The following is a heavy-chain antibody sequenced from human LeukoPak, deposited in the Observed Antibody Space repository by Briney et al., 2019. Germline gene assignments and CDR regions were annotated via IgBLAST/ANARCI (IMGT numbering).Heavy chain of an antibody. CDR1: GYTFTSYD. CDR3: ARVDAYWNGEDY. Sequence: ASVKASCKASGYTFTSYDINWVRQATGQGLEWMGWMNPNSGNTGYAQKFQGRVTITRNTSISTAYMKLSSLRSEDTAVYYCARVDAYWNGEDYWGQGTLVTVSS. D-gene: IGHD1-1*01. CDR2: MNPNSGNT. V-gene: IGHV1-8*03. J-gene: IGHJ4*02.